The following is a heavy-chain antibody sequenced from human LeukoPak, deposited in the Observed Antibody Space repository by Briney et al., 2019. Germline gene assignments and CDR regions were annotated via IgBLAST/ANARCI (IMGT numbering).Heavy chain of an antibody. J-gene: IGHJ6*03. CDR1: GGSISSSSYY. D-gene: IGHD5-12*01. Sequence: SETLSLTCTVSGGSISSSSYYWGWIRQPPGKGLEWIGSIYYSGSTYYNPSLKSRVTISVDTSKNQFSLKLSSVTAADTAVYFCARASAYDPPPPPKYYMDVWGKGTTVIVSS. CDR3: ARASAYDPPPPPKYYMDV. CDR2: IYYSGST. V-gene: IGHV4-39*07.